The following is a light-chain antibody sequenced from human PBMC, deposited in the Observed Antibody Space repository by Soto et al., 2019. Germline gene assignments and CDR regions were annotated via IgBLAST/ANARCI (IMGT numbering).Light chain of an antibody. CDR1: QGISNY. J-gene: IGKJ3*01. V-gene: IGKV1-27*01. CDR3: QKYNCAPFT. CDR2: AAS. Sequence: DIQMTQSPSSLSASVGDRVTITCRASQGISNYLAWDQEKPGKVPKLLIYAASTLQSGVPSRFRGSGSGTDFTLTISSLQPEDVATYYCQKYNCAPFTFGPGTKVDIK.